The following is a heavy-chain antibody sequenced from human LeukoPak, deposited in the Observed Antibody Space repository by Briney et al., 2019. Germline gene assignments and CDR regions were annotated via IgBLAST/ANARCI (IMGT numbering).Heavy chain of an antibody. CDR3: ARGSVDIYYFDY. V-gene: IGHV1-69*04. D-gene: IGHD3-10*01. Sequence: SVKVSCKASGGTFSSYAISWVRQAPGQGLEWMGRIIPILGIANYAQKFQGRVTITADKSTSTAYMELSSLRSEDTAVYYCARGSVDIYYFDYWGQGTLVTVSS. CDR2: IIPILGIA. J-gene: IGHJ4*02. CDR1: GGTFSSYA.